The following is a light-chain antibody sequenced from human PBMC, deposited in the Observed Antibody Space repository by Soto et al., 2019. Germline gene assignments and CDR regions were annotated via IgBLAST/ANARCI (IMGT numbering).Light chain of an antibody. CDR1: SGSIANNY. V-gene: IGLV6-57*04. CDR2: ENN. Sequence: NFMLTQPHSVSESPGKTLSISCTRSSGSIANNYVQWYQQRPGSAPTTVIYENNQRLSGVPDRFSGSKSGNTASLTVSGLQAEDEADYYCSSYAGGDSFVFGTGTKLTVL. J-gene: IGLJ1*01. CDR3: SSYAGGDSFV.